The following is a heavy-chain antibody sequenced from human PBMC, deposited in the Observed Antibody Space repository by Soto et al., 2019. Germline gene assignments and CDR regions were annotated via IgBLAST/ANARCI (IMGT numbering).Heavy chain of an antibody. CDR3: AREVGASIAARRYNWFDP. CDR1: GGSISSGGYS. D-gene: IGHD6-6*01. J-gene: IGHJ5*02. CDR2: IYHSGST. V-gene: IGHV4-30-2*01. Sequence: QLQLQESGSGLVKPSQTLSLTCAVSGGSISSGGYSWSWIRQPPGKGLEWIGYIYHSGSTYYNPSLKSRVTISVDRSKNQFSLKLSSETAADTAVYYCAREVGASIAARRYNWFDPWGQGTLVTVSS.